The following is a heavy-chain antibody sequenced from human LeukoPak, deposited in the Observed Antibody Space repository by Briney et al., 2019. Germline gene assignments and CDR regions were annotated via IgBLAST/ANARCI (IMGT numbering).Heavy chain of an antibody. Sequence: GESLKISCKGSGYSFSIFWIGWVRQMPGKGLEWMGSFYVANSDTRYSPSFQGQVTITADNSISTAYLQWSDLRASDTAIYYCARLSSGSDLPSWAFDIWGQGTVVTVSS. CDR1: GYSFSIFW. CDR3: ARLSSGSDLPSWAFDI. J-gene: IGHJ3*02. CDR2: FYVANSDT. D-gene: IGHD1-26*01. V-gene: IGHV5-51*01.